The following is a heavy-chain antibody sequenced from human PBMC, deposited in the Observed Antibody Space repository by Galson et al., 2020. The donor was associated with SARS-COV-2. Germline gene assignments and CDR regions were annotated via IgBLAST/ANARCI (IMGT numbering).Heavy chain of an antibody. CDR1: GYTFTSYA. CDR3: AREGYSSVLLDY. Sequence: ASVKVSCKASGYTFTSYAMHWVRQDPGQRLEWMGWINAGNGNTKYSQKFQGRVTITRDTSASTAYMELSSLRSEDTAVYYCAREGYSSVLLDYWGQGTLVTVSS. J-gene: IGHJ4*02. D-gene: IGHD6-19*01. V-gene: IGHV1-3*01. CDR2: INAGNGNT.